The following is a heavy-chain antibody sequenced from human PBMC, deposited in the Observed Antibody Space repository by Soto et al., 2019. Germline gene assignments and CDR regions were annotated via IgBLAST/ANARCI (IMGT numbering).Heavy chain of an antibody. CDR1: GFTFSSYS. D-gene: IGHD6-19*01. CDR3: ARDIRARQWLVPGVDY. J-gene: IGHJ4*02. CDR2: ISSSSSYI. Sequence: EVQLVESGGGLVKPGGSPRLSCAASGFTFSSYSMNWVRQAPGKGLEWVSSISSSSSYIYYADSVKGRFTISRDNAKNSLYLQMNSLRAEDTAVYYCARDIRARQWLVPGVDYWGQGTLVTVSS. V-gene: IGHV3-21*01.